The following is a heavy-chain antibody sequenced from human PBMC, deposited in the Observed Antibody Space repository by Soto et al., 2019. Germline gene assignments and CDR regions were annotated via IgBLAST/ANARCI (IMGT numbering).Heavy chain of an antibody. CDR2: IYYSGST. CDR1: GGSISSSSYY. CDR3: ARLGDADEGYNWSYRYYDFWSGYSAFDY. J-gene: IGHJ4*02. V-gene: IGHV4-39*01. Sequence: QLQLQESGPGLVKPSETLSLTCTVSGGSISSSSYYWGWIRQPPGKGLEWIGSIYYSGSTYYNPSLKSRVTISVDTSKNQFSLKLSSVTAADTAVYYCARLGDADEGYNWSYRYYDFWSGYSAFDYWGQGTLVTVSS. D-gene: IGHD3-3*01.